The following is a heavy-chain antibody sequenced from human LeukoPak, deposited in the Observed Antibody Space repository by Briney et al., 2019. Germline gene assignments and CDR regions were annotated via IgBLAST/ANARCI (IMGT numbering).Heavy chain of an antibody. CDR1: GFTFSSYG. D-gene: IGHD3-22*01. CDR2: SSGSGGST. Sequence: GGSLRLSCAASGFTFSSYGMSWVRQPPGKGLEWVSASSGSGGSTYYAHSVKRRFTISSDKSKNTLYLQMNSLRAEDTDVYYCAKDFGHYDSSGHWGQGTLVTVPS. V-gene: IGHV3-23*01. J-gene: IGHJ4*02. CDR3: AKDFGHYDSSGH.